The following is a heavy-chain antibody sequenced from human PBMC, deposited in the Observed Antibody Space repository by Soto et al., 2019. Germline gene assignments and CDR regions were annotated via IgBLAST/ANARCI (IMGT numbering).Heavy chain of an antibody. CDR3: ARSLPYSSGWYGWFDQ. J-gene: IGHJ5*02. CDR1: GGTFSSYT. CDR2: IIPILGIA. V-gene: IGHV1-69*02. Sequence: QVQLVQSGAEVKKPGSSVKVSCKASGGTFSSYTISWVRQAPGQGLEWMGRIIPILGIANYAQKFQGRVTITADKYTSTAYMERSSLRSEDTAVYYCARSLPYSSGWYGWFDQWGQGTLVTVSS. D-gene: IGHD6-19*01.